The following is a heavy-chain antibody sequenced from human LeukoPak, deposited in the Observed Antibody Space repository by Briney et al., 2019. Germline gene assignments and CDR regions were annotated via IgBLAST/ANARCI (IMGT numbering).Heavy chain of an antibody. V-gene: IGHV4-59*01. J-gene: IGHJ4*02. CDR1: GGSISSYY. Sequence: SETLSLTCTVSGGSISSYYWSWIRQPPGKGLEWIGYIYYSGSTNYNPSLKSRVTISVDTSKNQFSLKLSSATAADTAVYYCASLYYDFWSGSYYFDYWGQGTLVTVSS. CDR2: IYYSGST. D-gene: IGHD3-3*01. CDR3: ASLYYDFWSGSYYFDY.